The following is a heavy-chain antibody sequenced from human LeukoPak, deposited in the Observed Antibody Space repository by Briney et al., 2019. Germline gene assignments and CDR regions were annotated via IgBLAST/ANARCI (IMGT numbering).Heavy chain of an antibody. V-gene: IGHV3-48*03. J-gene: IGHJ4*02. Sequence: GGSLRLSCAASGFTFSSYEMNWVRQAPGKGLEWVSYISSSGSTIYYADSVKGRFTISRDNAKNSLYLQMNSLRAEDTAVYYCARDFGLATCFDYWGQGTLVTVSS. CDR3: ARDFGLATCFDY. CDR1: GFTFSSYE. D-gene: IGHD3/OR15-3a*01. CDR2: ISSSGSTI.